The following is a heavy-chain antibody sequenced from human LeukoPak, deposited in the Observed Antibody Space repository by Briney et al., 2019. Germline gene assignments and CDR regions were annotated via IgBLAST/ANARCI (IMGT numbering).Heavy chain of an antibody. CDR1: GGSISSSSYY. Sequence: SETLSLTCTVSGGSISSSSYYWGWIRQPPGKGLEWIGSIYYSGSTYYNPSLKSRVTISVDTSKNQFSLKLSSVTAADTAVYYCARLGSVAGFDYWGQGTLVTVFS. CDR2: IYYSGST. J-gene: IGHJ4*02. CDR3: ARLGSVAGFDY. D-gene: IGHD6-19*01. V-gene: IGHV4-39*01.